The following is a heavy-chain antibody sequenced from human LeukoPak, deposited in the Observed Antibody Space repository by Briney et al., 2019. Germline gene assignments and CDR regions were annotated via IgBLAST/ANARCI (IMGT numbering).Heavy chain of an antibody. CDR3: ARDPRGDYYFDY. J-gene: IGHJ4*02. CDR2: ISSSSSYI. D-gene: IGHD2-21*02. V-gene: IGHV3-21*01. Sequence: GGSLRLSCAASGFTFSSYSMNWVRQAPGKGLEWVSSISSSSSYIYYADSVKGRFTISRDNAKNSLYLQMNSLRAEDTAVYYRARDPRGDYYFDYWGQGTLVTVSS. CDR1: GFTFSSYS.